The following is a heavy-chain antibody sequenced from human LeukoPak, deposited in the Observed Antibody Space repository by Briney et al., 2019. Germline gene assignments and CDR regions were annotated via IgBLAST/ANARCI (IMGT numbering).Heavy chain of an antibody. CDR2: ISAYNGNT. J-gene: IGHJ6*02. CDR3: ARSTHPDDILTGYYYYYGMDV. D-gene: IGHD3-9*01. Sequence: ASVKVSCKASGYTFTSYGISWVRQAPGQGLEWMGWISAYNGNTNYAQKLQGRVTMTTDTSTSTAYMELRSLRSDDTAVYYCARSTHPDDILTGYYYYYGMDVWGQGTTVTVSS. V-gene: IGHV1-18*01. CDR1: GYTFTSYG.